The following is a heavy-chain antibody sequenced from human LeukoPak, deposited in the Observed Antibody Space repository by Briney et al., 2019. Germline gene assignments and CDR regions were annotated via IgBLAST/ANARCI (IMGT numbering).Heavy chain of an antibody. V-gene: IGHV3-30*02. D-gene: IGHD6-19*01. J-gene: IGHJ4*02. Sequence: QPGGSLRLSCAASGFTSSNYGMHWVRQAPGKGLEWVAFIRFDGSNKYYADSVKGRFTISRDNSKNTVYLQMNSLRAEDTAVYYCAKSFWAVAGTTFDYWGQGTLVTVSS. CDR2: IRFDGSNK. CDR1: GFTSSNYG. CDR3: AKSFWAVAGTTFDY.